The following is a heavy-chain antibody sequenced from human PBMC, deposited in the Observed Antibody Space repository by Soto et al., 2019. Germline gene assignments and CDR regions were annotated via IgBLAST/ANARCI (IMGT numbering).Heavy chain of an antibody. V-gene: IGHV2-5*02. CDR2: IYWDDDT. D-gene: IGHD2-2*01. CDR1: GFSLSADGVG. Sequence: QITLKESGPTLVKPTQTLTLTCIFSGFSLSADGVGVGWIRQPPGTALEWLALIYWDDDTRYRPSLKSRLTITKDTSKNHVVLTITNMDPVDKGTYYCAHAYGGTSWPNDAFDVWGQGTVVTVSS. J-gene: IGHJ3*01. CDR3: AHAYGGTSWPNDAFDV.